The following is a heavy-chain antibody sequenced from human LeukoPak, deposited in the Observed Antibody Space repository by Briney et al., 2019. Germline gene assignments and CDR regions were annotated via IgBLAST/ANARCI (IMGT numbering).Heavy chain of an antibody. Sequence: PSETLSLTCSVSGGSINYNYWSWIRQTAGEGLEWIGRISTSGSTHYNPSLKSRVTISLDRSKNQFSLNLFSVTAADTAVYYCARDQWATVDLTMWYFDLWGRASLVIVSS. CDR2: ISTSGST. J-gene: IGHJ2*01. CDR1: GGSINYNY. V-gene: IGHV4-4*07. D-gene: IGHD3-3*01. CDR3: ARDQWATVDLTMWYFDL.